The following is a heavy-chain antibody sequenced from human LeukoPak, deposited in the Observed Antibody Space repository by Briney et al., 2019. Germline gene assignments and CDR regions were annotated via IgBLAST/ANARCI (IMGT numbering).Heavy chain of an antibody. CDR3: ASMPSYYDGSGYYYVNY. J-gene: IGHJ4*02. CDR1: GFTLSDYY. V-gene: IGHV3-11*01. Sequence: GSLRLSCAASGFTLSDYYMSWVRQAPGKGLEWVSFISSSGTTIYYAASVKGRFTISRDNAKNSLYLQMNSLRADDTAVYYCASMPSYYDGSGYYYVNYWGQGTLVTVSS. CDR2: ISSSGTTI. D-gene: IGHD3-22*01.